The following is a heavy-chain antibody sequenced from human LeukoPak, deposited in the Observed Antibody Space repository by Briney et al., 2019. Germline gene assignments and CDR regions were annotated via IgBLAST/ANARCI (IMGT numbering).Heavy chain of an antibody. CDR1: GGSFSGYY. CDR2: INHSGST. Sequence: SETLSLTCAVYGGSFSGYYWSWIRQPPGKGLEWIGEINHSGSTNYNPSLKSRVTISVDTSKNQFSLKLSSVTAAGTAVYYCARGRGSGYWGQGTLVTVSS. V-gene: IGHV4-34*01. D-gene: IGHD3-10*01. CDR3: ARGRGSGY. J-gene: IGHJ4*02.